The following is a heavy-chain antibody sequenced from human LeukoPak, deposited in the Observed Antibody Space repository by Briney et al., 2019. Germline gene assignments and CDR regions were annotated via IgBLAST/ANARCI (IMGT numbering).Heavy chain of an antibody. CDR2: IYYSGST. V-gene: IGHV4-31*03. J-gene: IGHJ6*02. Sequence: SETLSLTCTVSGGSISSGGYYWSWIRQHPGKGLDWIGYIYYSGSTYYNPSLKSRVTISVDTSKNQFSLKLSSVTAADTAVYYCARGASSSWPYYYGMDVWGQGTTVTVSS. D-gene: IGHD6-13*01. CDR1: GGSISSGGYY. CDR3: ARGASSSWPYYYGMDV.